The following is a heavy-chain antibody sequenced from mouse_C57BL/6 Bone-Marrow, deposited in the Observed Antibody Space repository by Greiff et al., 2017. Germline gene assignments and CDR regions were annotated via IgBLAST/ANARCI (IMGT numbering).Heavy chain of an antibody. Sequence: VQLQQPGAELVRPGTSVKLSCKASGYTFTSYWMHWVKQRPGQGLEWIGVIDPSDSYTNYNQKFKGKATLTVDTSSRAAYMQRSSLTSEDSAVYYCARGGGPFAYWGEETLVTVSA. V-gene: IGHV1-59*01. CDR1: GYTFTSYW. CDR3: ARGGGPFAY. CDR2: IDPSDSYT. J-gene: IGHJ3*01.